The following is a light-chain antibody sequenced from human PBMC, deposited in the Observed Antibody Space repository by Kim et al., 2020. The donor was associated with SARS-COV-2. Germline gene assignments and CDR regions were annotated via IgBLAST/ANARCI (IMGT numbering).Light chain of an antibody. CDR3: QSYDSSPPNWV. CDR1: SARSAAGYD. CDR2: GNT. Sequence: TTPCNVGSARSAAGYDVNWYQQVPGRAPKLLIYGNTNRPSGVPDRFSGSKSGTSAALAITELQAEDEADYYCQSYDSSPPNWVFGGGTQLTVL. V-gene: IGLV1-40*01. J-gene: IGLJ3*02.